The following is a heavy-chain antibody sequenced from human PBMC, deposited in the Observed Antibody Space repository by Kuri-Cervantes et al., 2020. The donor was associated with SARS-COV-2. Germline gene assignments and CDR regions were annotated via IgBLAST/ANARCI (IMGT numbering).Heavy chain of an antibody. CDR3: ARGEYYYYGMDV. D-gene: IGHD3-16*01. Sequence: SETLSLTCTVSGGSISSSSYYWGWIRQPPGKGLEWIGSIYYSGSTYYNPSLKSRVTISVDTSKNQFSLKLSSVTAADTAVYYCARGEYYYYGMDVWGQGTTVTVSS. J-gene: IGHJ6*02. CDR1: GGSISSSSYY. V-gene: IGHV4-39*07. CDR2: IYYSGST.